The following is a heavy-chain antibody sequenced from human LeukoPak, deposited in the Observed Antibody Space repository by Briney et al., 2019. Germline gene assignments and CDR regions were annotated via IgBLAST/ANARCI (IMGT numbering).Heavy chain of an antibody. CDR1: GFTFSSYG. CDR2: ISYDGSNK. Sequence: GGSLRLSCAASGFTFSSYGMHWVRQAPGKGLEWVAVISYDGSNKYYADSVKGRFTISRDNSKNTLYLQMNSLRAEDTAVYYCAKDRSVTTWLYYYYYMDVWGKGTTVTVSS. V-gene: IGHV3-30*18. J-gene: IGHJ6*03. D-gene: IGHD4-17*01. CDR3: AKDRSVTTWLYYYYYMDV.